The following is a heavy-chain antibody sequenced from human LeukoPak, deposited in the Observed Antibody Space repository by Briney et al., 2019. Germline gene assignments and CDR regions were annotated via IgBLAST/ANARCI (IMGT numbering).Heavy chain of an antibody. CDR3: ARTYCGGDCRGYYYHYYMDV. J-gene: IGHJ6*03. CDR2: IYTSGST. CDR1: GGSISSSNW. V-gene: IGHV4-4*02. D-gene: IGHD2-21*02. Sequence: PSETLSLTCAVSGGSISSSNWWSWVRQPPGKGLEWIGRIYTSGSTNYNPSLKSRVTISVDRSKNQFSLKLRSVTAADTAVYYCARTYCGGDCRGYYYHYYMDVWGKGTTVTISS.